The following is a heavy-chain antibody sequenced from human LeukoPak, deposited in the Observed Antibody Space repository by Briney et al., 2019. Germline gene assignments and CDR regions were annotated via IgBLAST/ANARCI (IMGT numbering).Heavy chain of an antibody. D-gene: IGHD3-9*01. CDR3: ARDLSPLNYDILTGYYPNWYFDL. J-gene: IGHJ2*01. CDR2: INAGNGNT. Sequence: ASVKVSCKASGYTFTSYAMHWVRQAPGQRLEWMGWINAGNGNTKYSQKFQGRVTITRDTSASTAYMELSSLRSEDTAVYYCARDLSPLNYDILTGYYPNWYFDLWGRGTLVTVSS. V-gene: IGHV1-3*01. CDR1: GYTFTSYA.